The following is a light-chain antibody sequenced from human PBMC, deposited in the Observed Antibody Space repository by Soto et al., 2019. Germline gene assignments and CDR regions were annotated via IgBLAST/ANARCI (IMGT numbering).Light chain of an antibody. CDR1: SSNIGSNA. V-gene: IGLV1-44*01. CDR2: TDN. Sequence: QSVLTQPPSASGTPGQRVTFSCSGSSSNIGSNAVNWYQHLPGTAPKLIIYTDNKRPSGVPDRFSGSKSGTLASLAISGLQSEDEADYYCAAWDASLSAVVFGGGTKLTVL. CDR3: AAWDASLSAVV. J-gene: IGLJ2*01.